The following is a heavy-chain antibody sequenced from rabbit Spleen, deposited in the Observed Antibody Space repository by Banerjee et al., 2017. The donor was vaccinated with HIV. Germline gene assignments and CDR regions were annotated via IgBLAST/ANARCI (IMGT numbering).Heavy chain of an antibody. D-gene: IGHD1-1*01. Sequence: QEQLEESGGDLVKPGASLTLTCKASGLDFSVSYWICWVRQAPGKGLEWIACINAITGKAVYASWAKGRFTFSKTSSTTVTLQMTSLTAADTATYFCVRGASSSGYYSLWGPGTLVTVS. CDR3: VRGASSSGYYSL. CDR2: INAITGKA. CDR1: GLDFSVSYW. V-gene: IGHV1S45*01. J-gene: IGHJ4*01.